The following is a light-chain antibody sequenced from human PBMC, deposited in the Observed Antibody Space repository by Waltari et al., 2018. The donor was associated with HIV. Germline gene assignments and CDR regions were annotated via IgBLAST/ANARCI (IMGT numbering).Light chain of an antibody. V-gene: IGKV3-20*01. CDR3: HHYGRPWT. Sequence: VLTQSPGTLSLSPGERATLSCTSSQNINTGYLAWYQQRPGQTPRLFIYAASRRATGIPDRFSGSGSGTDFTLTIHRLETEDFAVYYCHHYGRPWTFGRGTKVEIK. J-gene: IGKJ1*01. CDR2: AAS. CDR1: QNINTGY.